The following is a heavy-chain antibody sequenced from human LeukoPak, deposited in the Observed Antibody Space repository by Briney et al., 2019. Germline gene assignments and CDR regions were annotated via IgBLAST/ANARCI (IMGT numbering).Heavy chain of an antibody. V-gene: IGHV4-31*03. J-gene: IGHJ4*02. CDR3: ARDSDRYYFDY. CDR2: IYYSGST. Sequence: TLSLTCTVSGGSISSGGYYWSWIRQHPGKGLEWIGYIYYSGSTYYNPSLKSRVTISVDTSKNQFSLKLSSVTAADTAVYYCARDSDRYYFDYWGQGTLVTVSS. D-gene: IGHD3-22*01. CDR1: GGSISSGGYY.